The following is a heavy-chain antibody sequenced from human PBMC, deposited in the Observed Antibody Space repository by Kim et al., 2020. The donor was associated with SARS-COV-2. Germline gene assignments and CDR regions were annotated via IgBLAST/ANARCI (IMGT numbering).Heavy chain of an antibody. CDR1: GFTFSSYA. CDR2: ISGSGGST. D-gene: IGHD6-13*01. V-gene: IGHV3-23*01. J-gene: IGHJ4*02. CDR3: AKGEYSSSWYVYYFDY. Sequence: GGSLRLSCAASGFTFSSYAMSWVRQAPGKGLEWVSAISGSGGSTYYADSVKGRFTISRDNSKNTLYLQMNSLRAEDTAVYYCAKGEYSSSWYVYYFDYWGQGTLVTVSS.